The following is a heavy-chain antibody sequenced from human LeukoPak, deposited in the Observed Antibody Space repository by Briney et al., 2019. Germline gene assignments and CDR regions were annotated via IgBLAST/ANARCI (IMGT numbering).Heavy chain of an antibody. D-gene: IGHD6-13*01. CDR2: ISYSGST. CDR3: ARVQHLGQGFHY. CDR1: GGSVTSGSYY. V-gene: IGHV4-61*01. Sequence: SETLSLTCTVSGGSVTSGSYYWSWIRQPPGKGLEWIGYISYSGSTNYNPSLKNRVTISVDTSKNQFSLHLNSVTPGDTAVYYCARVQHLGQGFHYWGQGTLVTVSS. J-gene: IGHJ4*02.